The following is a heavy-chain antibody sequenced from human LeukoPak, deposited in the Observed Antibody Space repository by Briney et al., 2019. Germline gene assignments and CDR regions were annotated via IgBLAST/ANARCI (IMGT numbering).Heavy chain of an antibody. J-gene: IGHJ4*02. V-gene: IGHV3-64*01. Sequence: GGSLRLSCAASGFTFSSYAMSWVRQAPGKGLEWVSTISSNGGSTYYANSVKGRFTISRDNSKNTLYLQMGSLRAEDMAVYYCARAFTMVRGVIDYWGQGTLVTVSS. CDR1: GFTFSSYA. CDR2: ISSNGGST. D-gene: IGHD3-10*01. CDR3: ARAFTMVRGVIDY.